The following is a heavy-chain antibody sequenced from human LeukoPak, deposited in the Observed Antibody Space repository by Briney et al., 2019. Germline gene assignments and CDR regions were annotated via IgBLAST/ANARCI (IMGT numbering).Heavy chain of an antibody. Sequence: PSETLSLTCTVSGGSISSYYWSWIRQPPGKGLEWIGYIYYSGSTNYNPSLKSRVTISVDTSKNQFSLKLSSVTAADTAVYYCARDRGRHSLDYWGQGTLVTVSS. CDR3: ARDRGRHSLDY. J-gene: IGHJ4*02. CDR1: GGSISSYY. V-gene: IGHV4-59*01. CDR2: IYYSGST.